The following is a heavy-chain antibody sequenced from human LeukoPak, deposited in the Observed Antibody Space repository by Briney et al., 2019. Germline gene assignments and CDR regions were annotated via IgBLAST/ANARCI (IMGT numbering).Heavy chain of an antibody. CDR2: IYYSGST. V-gene: IGHV4-59*01. Sequence: SETLSLTCTVSGGSISSYYWSWIRQPPGKGLEWIGYIYYSGSTNYNPSLKSRVTISVDTSKNQFSLKLSSVTAADTAVYYCARDLASIAASTWAFDIWGQGTMVTVSS. CDR1: GGSISSYY. D-gene: IGHD6-6*01. CDR3: ARDLASIAASTWAFDI. J-gene: IGHJ3*02.